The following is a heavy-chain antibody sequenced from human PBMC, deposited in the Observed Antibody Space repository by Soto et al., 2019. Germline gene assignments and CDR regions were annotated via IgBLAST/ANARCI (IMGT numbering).Heavy chain of an antibody. V-gene: IGHV5-51*01. CDR3: AKHEGYCSTTTCSNFDY. J-gene: IGHJ4*02. CDR1: GFTFTSYW. Sequence: GESLKISCKGSGFTFTSYWIAWVRQMPGKGLEGMGIIYPGDSDSSYSPPFQGQVTISADKSINTAYLHWSSLKASDTAIYYCAKHEGYCSTTTCSNFDYWGQGTLVTVSS. D-gene: IGHD2-2*01. CDR2: IYPGDSDS.